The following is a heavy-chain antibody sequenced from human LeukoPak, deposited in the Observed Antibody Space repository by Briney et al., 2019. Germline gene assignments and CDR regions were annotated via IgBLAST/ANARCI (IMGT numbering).Heavy chain of an antibody. CDR1: GFTFDDYA. V-gene: IGHV3-21*01. J-gene: IGHJ3*02. Sequence: GGSLRLSCAASGFTFDDYAMHWVRQAPGKGLEWVSSISSSSSYIYYADSVKGRFTISRDNAKNSLYLQMNSLRAEDTAVYYCARAKGIAVAGRPPRDAFDIWGQGTMVTVSS. CDR2: ISSSSSYI. D-gene: IGHD6-19*01. CDR3: ARAKGIAVAGRPPRDAFDI.